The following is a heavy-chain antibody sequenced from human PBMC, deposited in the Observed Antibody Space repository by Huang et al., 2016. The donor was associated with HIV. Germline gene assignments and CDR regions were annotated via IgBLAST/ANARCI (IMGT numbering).Heavy chain of an antibody. CDR1: GFTFSNAW. V-gene: IGHV3-15*01. CDR2: IKSKTAGGTT. CDR3: SSGSTSSPDYYYYYGMEV. J-gene: IGHJ6*02. D-gene: IGHD2-2*01. Sequence: AASGFTFSNAWMSWVRQAPGKGLEWVGRIKSKTAGGTTDYAATVKGRLTISRDDSKKTLYLKMNSLKSEDTAVYYCSSGSTSSPDYYYYYGMEVWGQGTTVTVSS.